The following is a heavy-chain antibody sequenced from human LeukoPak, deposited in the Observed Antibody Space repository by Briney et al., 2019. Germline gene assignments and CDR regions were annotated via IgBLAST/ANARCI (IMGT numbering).Heavy chain of an antibody. V-gene: IGHV4-59*01. J-gene: IGHJ4*02. D-gene: IGHD3-10*01. CDR1: GGSISSYY. Sequence: SETLSLTCTVSGGSISSYYWSWIRQPPGKGLEWIGYIYYSGSTNYNPSLKSRVTISVDTSKNQFSLKLSSVTAADTAVYYCAKREFHIDGFGSPFDYWGQGTLVTVSS. CDR3: AKREFHIDGFGSPFDY. CDR2: IYYSGST.